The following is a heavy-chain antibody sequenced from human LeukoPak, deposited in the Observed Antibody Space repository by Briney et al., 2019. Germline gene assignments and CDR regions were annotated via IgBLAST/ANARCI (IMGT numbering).Heavy chain of an antibody. CDR3: ARGGLRGYTHDAFDI. Sequence: GRSLRLSCAASGFTFSSYGMHWVRQAPGKGLEWVAVIWYDGSNKYYADSVKGRFTISRDNSKNTLYLQMNSLRAEDTAVYYCARGGLRGYTHDAFDIWGQGTMVTVSS. V-gene: IGHV3-33*01. D-gene: IGHD3-10*01. J-gene: IGHJ3*02. CDR2: IWYDGSNK. CDR1: GFTFSSYG.